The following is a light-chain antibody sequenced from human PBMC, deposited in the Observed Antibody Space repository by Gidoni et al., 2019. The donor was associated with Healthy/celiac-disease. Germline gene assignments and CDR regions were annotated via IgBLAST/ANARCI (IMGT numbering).Light chain of an antibody. Sequence: QSALTPPASVSGSPGQAITISCTGTSIDVGGYNYVSWYQQHPGKAPKLMIYDVSNRPSGVSNRFSGSKSGNTASLTISGLQAEDEADYYCSSYTSSSVVFGGGTKLTVL. CDR3: SSYTSSSVV. CDR1: SIDVGGYNY. J-gene: IGLJ2*01. V-gene: IGLV2-14*03. CDR2: DVS.